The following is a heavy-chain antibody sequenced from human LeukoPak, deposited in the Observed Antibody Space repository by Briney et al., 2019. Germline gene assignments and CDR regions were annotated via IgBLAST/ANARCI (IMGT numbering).Heavy chain of an antibody. D-gene: IGHD5-24*01. V-gene: IGHV4-34*01. CDR3: ARDRRRDLPFDY. Sequence: SETLSLTCAVYGGSFSGYYWSWIRQPPGKGLEWIGEINHSGSTNYNPSLKSRVIISVDTSKNQFSLKLSSVTAADTAVYYCARDRRRDLPFDYWGQGTLVTVSS. CDR1: GGSFSGYY. CDR2: INHSGST. J-gene: IGHJ4*02.